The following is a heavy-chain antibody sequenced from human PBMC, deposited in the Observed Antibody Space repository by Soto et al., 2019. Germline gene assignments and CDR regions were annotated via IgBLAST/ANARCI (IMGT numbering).Heavy chain of an antibody. D-gene: IGHD6-13*01. CDR1: GGSISDYY. J-gene: IGHJ5*02. CDR3: ARTAYSSSWYWFDP. V-gene: IGHV4-59*01. CDR2: IYYSGST. Sequence: SETLSLTCTVSGGSISDYYWSWIRQPPGKGPEWIGYIYYSGSTNYNPSLKSRVTMSVDTSKNQFSLKLSSVTAADTAVYFCARTAYSSSWYWFDPWGQGTLVTVSS.